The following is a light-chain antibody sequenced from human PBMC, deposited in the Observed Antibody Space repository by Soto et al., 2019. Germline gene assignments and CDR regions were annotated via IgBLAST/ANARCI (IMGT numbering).Light chain of an antibody. CDR2: WAS. V-gene: IGKV4-1*01. CDR1: QSVLYGSNNKNY. CDR3: QQYYSYTPWT. Sequence: DIVITQSPDSLAVSLGDRATINCKASQSVLYGSNNKNYLAFYQQESGQTTKLLIYWASTRESGVPDRFSGSGSGTDFTLTTSSLQAEDVAVYSCQQYYSYTPWTFGQGTTVDIK. J-gene: IGKJ1*01.